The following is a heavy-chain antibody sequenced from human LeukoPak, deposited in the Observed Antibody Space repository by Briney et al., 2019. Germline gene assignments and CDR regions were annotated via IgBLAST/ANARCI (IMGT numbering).Heavy chain of an antibody. J-gene: IGHJ5*02. CDR3: ARKVVPAASSNGWLDP. Sequence: PSETLSLTCTVSGGSISSYYWSWIRQPPGKGLEWIGYIYYSGSTYYNPSLKSRVTISVDTSKNQFSLRLSSVTAADTAVYYCARKVVPAASSNGWLDPWGQGTLVTVSS. V-gene: IGHV4-59*08. CDR2: IYYSGST. CDR1: GGSISSYY. D-gene: IGHD2-2*01.